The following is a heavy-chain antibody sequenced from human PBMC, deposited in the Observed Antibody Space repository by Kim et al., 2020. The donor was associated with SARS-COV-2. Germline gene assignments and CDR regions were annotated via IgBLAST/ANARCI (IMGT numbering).Heavy chain of an antibody. V-gene: IGHV3-30*01. CDR3: ARARGGSYYYGMDV. D-gene: IGHD1-26*01. J-gene: IGHJ6*02. Sequence: YADSGKGRFTISRDNSKNTLYLQMNSLRAEETAVYYCARARGGSYYYGMDVWGQGTTVTVSS.